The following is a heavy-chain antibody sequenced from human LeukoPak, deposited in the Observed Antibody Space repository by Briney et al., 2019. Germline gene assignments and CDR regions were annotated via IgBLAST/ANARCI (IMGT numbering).Heavy chain of an antibody. CDR2: ISYDGSNK. Sequence: GGSLRLSCAASGFTFSSYAMHWVRQAPGKGLEWVAVISYDGSNKYYADSVKGRFTISRDNSKNTLYLQMNSLRAEDTAVYYCARDGPKWLVPPQSYYYYYMDVWGKGTTVTVSS. CDR1: GFTFSSYA. D-gene: IGHD6-19*01. V-gene: IGHV3-30*04. CDR3: ARDGPKWLVPPQSYYYYYMDV. J-gene: IGHJ6*03.